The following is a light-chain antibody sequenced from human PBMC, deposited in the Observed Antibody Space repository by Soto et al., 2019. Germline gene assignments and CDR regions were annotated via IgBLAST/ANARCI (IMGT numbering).Light chain of an antibody. CDR2: GAS. CDR3: HQYNNLWT. CDR1: QSVSSR. Sequence: IVLTQSPGAVSLSAGERLSLSCRASQSVSSRLAWYQQKPGQSARLLIYGASTRATGIQARLSGSWSGTEFTLTIRSMQSEDFGVYYCHQYNNLWTCGQGTKVDIK. J-gene: IGKJ1*01. V-gene: IGKV3-15*01.